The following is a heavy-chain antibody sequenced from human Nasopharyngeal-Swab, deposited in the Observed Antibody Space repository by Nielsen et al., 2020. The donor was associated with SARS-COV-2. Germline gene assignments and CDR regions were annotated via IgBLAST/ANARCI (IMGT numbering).Heavy chain of an antibody. V-gene: IGHV4-59*12. CDR1: GGSISSYY. J-gene: IGHJ4*02. CDR2: IYYSGST. Sequence: SETLSLTCTVSGGSISSYYWSWIRQPPGKGLEWIGYIYYSGSTNYNPSLKSRVTISVDTSKNQFSLKLSSVTAADTAVYYCARLISGGYFHNYFDYWGQGTLVTVSS. D-gene: IGHD1-26*01. CDR3: ARLISGGYFHNYFDY.